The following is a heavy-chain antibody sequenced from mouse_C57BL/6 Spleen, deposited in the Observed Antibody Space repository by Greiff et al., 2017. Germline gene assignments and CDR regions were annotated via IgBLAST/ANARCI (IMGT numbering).Heavy chain of an antibody. CDR3: ARKRVFAY. J-gene: IGHJ3*01. CDR2: ISTYYGDA. V-gene: IGHV1-67*01. CDR1: GYTFTDYA. Sequence: QVQLQQSGPELVRPGVSVKISCKGSGYTFTDYAMNWVKQSHATSLEWIGVISTYYGDASYNQKFKDKATMTVDNSSSTAYMELARLTSEDSAVYYCARKRVFAYWGQGTLVTVSA.